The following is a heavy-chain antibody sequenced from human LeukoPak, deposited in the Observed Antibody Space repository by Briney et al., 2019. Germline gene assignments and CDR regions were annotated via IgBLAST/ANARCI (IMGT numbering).Heavy chain of an antibody. V-gene: IGHV3-21*01. CDR1: GFTFSSYS. CDR2: ISSSSSYI. CDR3: ARDYYDSSGYCEFDY. J-gene: IGHJ4*02. Sequence: PGGSLRLSCAASGFTFSSYSTNWARQAPGKGLEWVSSISSSSSYIYYADSVKGRFTISRDNAKNSLYLQMNSLRAEDTAVYYCARDYYDSSGYCEFDYWGQGTLVTVSS. D-gene: IGHD3-22*01.